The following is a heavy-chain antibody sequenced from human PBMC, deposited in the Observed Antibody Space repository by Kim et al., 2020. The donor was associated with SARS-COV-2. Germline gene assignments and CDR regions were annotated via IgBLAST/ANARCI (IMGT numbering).Heavy chain of an antibody. CDR2: IYYNGVT. CDR1: GGSISSYS. J-gene: IGHJ2*01. Sequence: SETLSLTCTVSGGSISSYSWSWIRQPPGKGLEWIGYIYYNGVTNYNPSLKGRVTVSVDTSKNQFSLRLNSVTAADTAVYYCARRIGSYWYFDRWGRGTLVTVSS. CDR3: ARRIGSYWYFDR. V-gene: IGHV4-59*13. D-gene: IGHD1-26*01.